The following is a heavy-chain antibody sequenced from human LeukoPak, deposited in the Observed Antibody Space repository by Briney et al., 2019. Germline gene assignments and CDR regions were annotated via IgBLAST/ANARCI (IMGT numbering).Heavy chain of an antibody. CDR2: IYYSGST. Sequence: PSETLSLTCTVSGGSISSSSYYWGWIRQPPGKGLEWIGSIYYSGSTYYNPSLKSRVTISVDTSKNQFSLKLSSVTAADTAVYYCARDSGARLWFGESGGSLSTTKWRDYWGQGTLVTVSS. J-gene: IGHJ4*02. D-gene: IGHD3-10*01. CDR1: GGSISSSSYY. CDR3: ARDSGARLWFGESGGSLSTTKWRDY. V-gene: IGHV4-39*07.